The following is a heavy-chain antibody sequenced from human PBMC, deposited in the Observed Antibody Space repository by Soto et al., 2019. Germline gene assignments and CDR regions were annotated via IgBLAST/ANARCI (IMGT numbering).Heavy chain of an antibody. J-gene: IGHJ4*02. CDR3: ARINVDTAMVTPFDY. D-gene: IGHD5-18*01. Sequence: QVTLKESGPVLVKPTETLTLTCTVSGFSLSNARMGVSWIRQPPGKALEWLAHIFSNDEKSYSTSLKSRLTTSKDTSKSQVVLTMTNMDPVDTATYYCARINVDTAMVTPFDYWGQGTLVTVSS. CDR2: IFSNDEK. CDR1: GFSLSNARMG. V-gene: IGHV2-26*01.